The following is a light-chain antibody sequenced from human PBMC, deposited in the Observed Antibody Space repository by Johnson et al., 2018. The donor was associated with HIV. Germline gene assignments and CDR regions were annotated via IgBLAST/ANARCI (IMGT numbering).Light chain of an antibody. CDR2: DNH. J-gene: IGLJ1*01. CDR3: GTWDSSLSAGV. Sequence: QSVLTQSPSVSAAPGQKVTISCSGSSSNIGNNYVSWYQQLPGTAPKLLIFDNHKRPSVIPDRFSGSKSGTSATLGITGLQTGDEADYYCGTWDSSLSAGVFGTGTTVIVL. CDR1: SSNIGNNY. V-gene: IGLV1-51*01.